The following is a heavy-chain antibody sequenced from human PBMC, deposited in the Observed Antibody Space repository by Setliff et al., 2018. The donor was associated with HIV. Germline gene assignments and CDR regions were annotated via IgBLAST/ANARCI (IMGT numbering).Heavy chain of an antibody. Sequence: SVKVSCKSSGGSFNTYAINWVRQAPGQGLEWMGGIISIFDKANYAQKFHGRLTITADDSTRTVYMELNSLRAEDTAVYYCARAPGGGRYYINYNDGMDVWGQGTTVTVSS. CDR1: GGSFNTYA. J-gene: IGHJ6*02. CDR3: ARAPGGGRYYINYNDGMDV. V-gene: IGHV1-69*13. CDR2: IISIFDKA. D-gene: IGHD1-26*01.